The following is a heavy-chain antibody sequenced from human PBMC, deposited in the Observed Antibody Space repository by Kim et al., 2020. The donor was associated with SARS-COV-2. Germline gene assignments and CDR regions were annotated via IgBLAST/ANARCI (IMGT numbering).Heavy chain of an antibody. Sequence: SETLSLTCAVYGGSFSGYYWSWIRQPPGKGLGWIGEINHTGSTNYNPSLKSRVTISVDTSKNQFSLKLSSVTAADTAVYYCARGRGIYGSGSYYNDYWGQGTLVTVSS. J-gene: IGHJ4*02. CDR3: ARGRGIYGSGSYYNDY. V-gene: IGHV4-34*01. CDR2: INHTGST. CDR1: GGSFSGYY. D-gene: IGHD3-10*01.